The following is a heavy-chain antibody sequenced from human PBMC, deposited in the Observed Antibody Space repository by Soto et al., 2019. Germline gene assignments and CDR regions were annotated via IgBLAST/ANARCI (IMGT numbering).Heavy chain of an antibody. CDR1: GFTFSSYG. CDR2: ISYDGSNK. V-gene: IGHV3-30*18. Sequence: GGSLRLSWAASGFTFSSYGMHWVRQAPGKWLEWVAVISYDGSNKYYADSVKGRFNISRDNSKNTLYLQMNSLRAEDTAVYYCAKDFSTMIVVVITGSAFDYRGQGXPVPVYS. CDR3: AKDFSTMIVVVITGSAFDY. J-gene: IGHJ4*02. D-gene: IGHD3-22*01.